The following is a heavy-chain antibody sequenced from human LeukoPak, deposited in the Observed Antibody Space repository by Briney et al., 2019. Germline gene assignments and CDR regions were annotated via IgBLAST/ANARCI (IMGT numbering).Heavy chain of an antibody. V-gene: IGHV2-5*01. Sequence: SGPTLVKAPHTDPLADPLFGCSLSTSGVGVGWIRQPPGKALEWLALIYWNDDKSYSPSLKSRLTITKDTAKNQVVLTMTNSDPVHPGTYYCGHNLMYLRTRGYNYAYDVWGQGTTVTVSS. D-gene: IGHD1-1*01. CDR3: GHNLMYLRTRGYNYAYDV. CDR2: IYWNDDK. CDR1: GCSLSTSGVG. J-gene: IGHJ6*02.